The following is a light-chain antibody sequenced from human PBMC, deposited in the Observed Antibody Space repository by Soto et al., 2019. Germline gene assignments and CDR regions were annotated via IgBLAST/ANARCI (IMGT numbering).Light chain of an antibody. CDR1: QSVNAN. V-gene: IGKV3-15*01. CDR2: GAS. J-gene: IGKJ1*01. CDR3: KQYNTWLWT. Sequence: EVVMTQSPATLSVSPGERATLSCRASQSVNANLAWYQQKPGQAPRLLIHGASNRATGIPARFSGIGFGTEFILTISSLQSEDFAVYYCKQYNTWLWTFGQGTKVEI.